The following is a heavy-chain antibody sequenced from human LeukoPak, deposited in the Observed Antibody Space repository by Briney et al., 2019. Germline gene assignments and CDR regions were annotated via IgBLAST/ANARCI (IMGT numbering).Heavy chain of an antibody. CDR2: IRYDGSKK. V-gene: IGHV3-30*02. CDR1: GFTFSSYG. J-gene: IGHJ5*02. CDR3: AKEDWFDP. Sequence: PGGSLRLSCAASGFTFSSYGMHWVRQAAGKGMEWVAFIRYDGSKKYYADSVKGRFTISRDNSKNTLYLQMNSLRAEDTAVYYCAKEDWFDPWGQGTLVTVSS.